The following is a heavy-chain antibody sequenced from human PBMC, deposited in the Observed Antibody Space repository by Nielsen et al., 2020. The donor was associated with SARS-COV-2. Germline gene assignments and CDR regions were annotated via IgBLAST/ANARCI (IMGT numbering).Heavy chain of an antibody. CDR1: GFNFNNYG. Sequence: GGSLRLSCAASGFNFNNYGLHWVRQAPGKGLEWLAVISYEGSKKYYADFLKGRFSISKDSSRNTLFLQMNSLRPEDTATYYCARPSVLLWFGEGKRHFDLWGRGTRVTVSS. CDR2: ISYEGSKK. V-gene: IGHV3-30*03. CDR3: ARPSVLLWFGEGKRHFDL. D-gene: IGHD3-10*01. J-gene: IGHJ2*01.